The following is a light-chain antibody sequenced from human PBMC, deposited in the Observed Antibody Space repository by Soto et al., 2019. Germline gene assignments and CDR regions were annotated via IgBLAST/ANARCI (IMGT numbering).Light chain of an antibody. V-gene: IGKV4-1*01. CDR1: QSVLYSSDNKHY. CDR2: WAS. J-gene: IGKJ3*01. Sequence: DIVMTQSPESLAVSLGERATINCKSSQSVLYSSDNKHYLSWYQQKPGHPPKLLIYWASTRESGVPDRFSGSGSGTDFTLKISSLQAEDVAVYYCQQYYSLPLTFGPGTKVDVK. CDR3: QQYYSLPLT.